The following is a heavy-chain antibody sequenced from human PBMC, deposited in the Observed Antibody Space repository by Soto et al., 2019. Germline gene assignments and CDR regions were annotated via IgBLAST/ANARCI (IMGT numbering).Heavy chain of an antibody. J-gene: IGHJ5*02. CDR2: ISSGSCYK. Sequence: GSLRLCCAASGFSVSNYNMNWVRQAPGKGLEWVSSISSGSCYKYYADSVKGRFTISRDNTKNSLFLQMNSLRPEDTAVYYCARDSCSTTSCYYFAWFDPWGQGAVVTVSS. D-gene: IGHD2-2*01. CDR1: GFSVSNYN. V-gene: IGHV3-21*01. CDR3: ARDSCSTTSCYYFAWFDP.